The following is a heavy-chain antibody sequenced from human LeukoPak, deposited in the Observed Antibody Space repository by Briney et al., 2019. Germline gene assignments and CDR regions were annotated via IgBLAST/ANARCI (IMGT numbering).Heavy chain of an antibody. J-gene: IGHJ6*03. CDR1: GYTFTSYY. CDR2: FDPEDGET. V-gene: IGHV1-24*01. D-gene: IGHD3-10*01. CDR3: ATNVVRGVIIRGYYYYYMDV. Sequence: ASVTVSCKASGYTFTSYYMHWVRQAPGQGLEWMGGFDPEDGETIYAQKFQGRVTMTEDTSTDTAYMELSSLRSEDTAVYYCATNVVRGVIIRGYYYYYMDVWGKGTTVTVSS.